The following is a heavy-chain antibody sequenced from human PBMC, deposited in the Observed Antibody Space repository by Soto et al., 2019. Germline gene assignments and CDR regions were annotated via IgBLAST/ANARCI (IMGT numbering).Heavy chain of an antibody. CDR1: GFTFSSYE. J-gene: IGHJ5*02. Sequence: PGGSLRLSCAASGFTFSSYEMNWVRQGPGKGLEWVSYISSSGSTIYYADSVKGRFTISRDNAKNSLYLQMNSLRAEDTAVYYCARDSHTEALLLSYNWFDPWGQGTLVTVSS. CDR2: ISSSGSTI. D-gene: IGHD1-26*01. V-gene: IGHV3-48*03. CDR3: ARDSHTEALLLSYNWFDP.